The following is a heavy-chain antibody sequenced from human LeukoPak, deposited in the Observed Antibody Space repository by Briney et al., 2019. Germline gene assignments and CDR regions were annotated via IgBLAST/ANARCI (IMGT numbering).Heavy chain of an antibody. D-gene: IGHD1-26*01. V-gene: IGHV3-74*01. CDR3: ARGWYSGSYFPLGP. J-gene: IGHJ5*02. CDR2: INSDGSST. CDR1: GFTFSSYW. Sequence: GGSLRLSCAASGFTFSSYWMHWVRQAPGKGLVWVSRINSDGSSTSYADSVKGRFTISRDNAKNSLYLQMNSLGAEDTAVYYCARGWYSGSYFPLGPWGQGTLVTVSS.